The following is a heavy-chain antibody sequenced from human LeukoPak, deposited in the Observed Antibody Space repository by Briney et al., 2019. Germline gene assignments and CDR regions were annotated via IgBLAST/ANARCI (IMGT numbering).Heavy chain of an antibody. D-gene: IGHD1-1*01. CDR3: ARGGRLDPFDY. J-gene: IGHJ4*02. CDR1: GGSISSGGYY. CDR2: IYYSGST. Sequence: SQTLSLTCTVSGGSISSGGYYWSWIRLYPGKGLEWIGYIYYSGSTYYNPSLKSRVTISVDTSKNQFSLKLSSVTAADTAVYYCARGGRLDPFDYWGQGTLVTVSS. V-gene: IGHV4-31*03.